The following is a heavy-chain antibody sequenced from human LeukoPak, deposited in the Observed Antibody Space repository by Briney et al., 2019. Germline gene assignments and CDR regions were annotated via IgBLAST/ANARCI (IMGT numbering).Heavy chain of an antibody. Sequence: SETLSLTCTVSGGSISSSSYYWGWIRQPPGKGLEWIGSIYYSGSTYYNPSLKSRVTISVDTSKNQFSLKLSPVTAADTAVYYCARVVIVVVVAPTSRAFDTWGQGTMVTVSS. D-gene: IGHD2-15*01. CDR3: ARVVIVVVVAPTSRAFDT. CDR1: GGSISSSSYY. J-gene: IGHJ3*02. V-gene: IGHV4-39*07. CDR2: IYYSGST.